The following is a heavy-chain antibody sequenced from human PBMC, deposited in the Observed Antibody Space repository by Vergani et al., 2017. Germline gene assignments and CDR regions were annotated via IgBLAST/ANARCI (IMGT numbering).Heavy chain of an antibody. CDR1: GVSVTDYN. CDR3: AGDTHSWQRADR. J-gene: IGHJ5*02. D-gene: IGHD6-13*01. CDR2: LSTTGGA. V-gene: IGHV4-59*02. Sequence: QAQLQESGPGLVKPSETLSLTCHVFGVSVTDYNCNWIRQAPGKGLEWIGSLSTTGGATHASHNPSLKSRGSISLDTSKCQFSLRLTSVTAADSAIYYCAGDTHSWQRADRWGQGLLVSVSS.